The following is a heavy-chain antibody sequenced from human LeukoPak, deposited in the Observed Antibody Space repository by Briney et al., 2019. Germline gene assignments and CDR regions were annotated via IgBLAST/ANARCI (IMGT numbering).Heavy chain of an antibody. J-gene: IGHJ6*02. Sequence: GGSLRLSCAASGFTFSSYGMHWVRQAPGKRLEWVAVISYDGSNKYYADSVKGRFTISRDNSKNTLYLQMNSLRAEDTAVYYCAKEGSRTTVTTAHKSEYYYYYYGMDVWGQGTTVTVSS. D-gene: IGHD4-17*01. CDR2: ISYDGSNK. CDR1: GFTFSSYG. CDR3: AKEGSRTTVTTAHKSEYYYYYYGMDV. V-gene: IGHV3-30*18.